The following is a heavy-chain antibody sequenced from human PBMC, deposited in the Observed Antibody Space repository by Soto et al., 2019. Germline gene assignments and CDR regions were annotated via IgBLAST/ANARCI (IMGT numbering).Heavy chain of an antibody. CDR1: GGSISSYY. CDR3: ARQVDDHLFNY. Sequence: LSLTCTVSGGSISSYYWSWIRQPPGKGLEWIGYIYYTGSTNYNPSLKSRVTISVDTSKNQLSLKLSSVTAADTAVYYCARQVDDHLFNYWGQGTLVTVSS. CDR2: IYYTGST. J-gene: IGHJ4*02. V-gene: IGHV4-59*08. D-gene: IGHD2-15*01.